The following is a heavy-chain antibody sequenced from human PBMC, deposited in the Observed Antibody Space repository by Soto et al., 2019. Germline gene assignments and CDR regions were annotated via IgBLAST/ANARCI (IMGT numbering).Heavy chain of an antibody. V-gene: IGHV4-39*01. CDR2: IYYSGST. Sequence: SETLSLTCTVSGGSVTSGSYYWSWIRQPPGKGLEWIGSIYYSGSTYYNPSLKSRVTISVDTSKNQFSLKLSSVTAADTAVYYCARTLRNYDFWSGYPSNWFDPWGQGTLVTVSS. J-gene: IGHJ5*02. CDR3: ARTLRNYDFWSGYPSNWFDP. D-gene: IGHD3-3*01. CDR1: GGSVTSGSYY.